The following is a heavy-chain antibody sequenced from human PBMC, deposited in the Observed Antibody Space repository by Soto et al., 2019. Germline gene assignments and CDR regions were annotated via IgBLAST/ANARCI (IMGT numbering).Heavy chain of an antibody. CDR1: GGSISSGDYY. J-gene: IGHJ4*02. D-gene: IGHD3-22*01. Sequence: SETLSLTCTVSGGSISSGDYYWSWIRQPPGKGLEWIGYIYYSGSTYYNPSLKSRVTISVDTSKNQFSLKLSSVTAADTAVYYCASHKYYYDSTAPDYWGQGTLVTVSS. CDR2: IYYSGST. V-gene: IGHV4-30-4*01. CDR3: ASHKYYYDSTAPDY.